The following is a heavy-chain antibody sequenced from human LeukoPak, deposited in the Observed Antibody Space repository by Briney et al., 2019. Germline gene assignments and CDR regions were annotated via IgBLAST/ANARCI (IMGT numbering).Heavy chain of an antibody. CDR2: IGGIGAST. V-gene: IGHV3-23*01. J-gene: IGHJ5*02. Sequence: PGGSLRLSCAASGFTFSSHAMNWVRQAPGKGLEWVSSIGGIGASTYYADSVKGRFTISRDNSKNTLYLQMNSLRAEDTALYYCAKAAYGDYVSWFDPWGQGILVIVSS. CDR1: GFTFSSHA. CDR3: AKAAYGDYVSWFDP. D-gene: IGHD4-17*01.